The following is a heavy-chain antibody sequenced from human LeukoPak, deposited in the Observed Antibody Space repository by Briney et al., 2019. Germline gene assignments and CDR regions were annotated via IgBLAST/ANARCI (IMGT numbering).Heavy chain of an antibody. J-gene: IGHJ3*02. CDR2: IYYSGST. CDR3: ARLLQYCSGGSCWDAFDI. CDR1: GGSISSHY. D-gene: IGHD2-15*01. V-gene: IGHV4-59*11. Sequence: SETLSLTCTVSGGSISSHYWSWIRQPPGKGLEWIGYIYYSGSTNYNPSLKSRVTISVDTSKDQFSLKLSSVTAADTAVYYCARLLQYCSGGSCWDAFDIWGQGTMVTVSS.